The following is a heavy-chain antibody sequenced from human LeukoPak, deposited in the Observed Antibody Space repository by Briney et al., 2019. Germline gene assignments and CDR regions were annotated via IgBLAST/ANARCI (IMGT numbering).Heavy chain of an antibody. J-gene: IGHJ4*02. Sequence: PGGSLRLSCAASRFTFTSYTMSWVRQAPGKGLEWVSTISGSGGSTDYADSVKGRFTISRDNSKNTVYVQMNSLRAEDTAVYYCVKGSGYGGPPDWGQGTLVTVSA. V-gene: IGHV3-23*01. CDR2: ISGSGGST. D-gene: IGHD5-12*01. CDR1: RFTFTSYT. CDR3: VKGSGYGGPPD.